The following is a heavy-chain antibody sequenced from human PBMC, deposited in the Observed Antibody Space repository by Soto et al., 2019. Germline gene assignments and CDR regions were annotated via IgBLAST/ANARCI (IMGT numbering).Heavy chain of an antibody. V-gene: IGHV1-8*01. CDR3: ARGLYSGYDFMDS. D-gene: IGHD5-12*01. J-gene: IGHJ4*02. CDR2: MNPNTGNS. Sequence: GASVKVSCKASGYTFTSSDINWVRQAPGQGLERMGWMNPNTGNSGFAQKFQGRVTMTSDTSISTAYMELSSLRSEDSAVYYCARGLYSGYDFMDSCGTGPLVTVSS. CDR1: GYTFTSSD.